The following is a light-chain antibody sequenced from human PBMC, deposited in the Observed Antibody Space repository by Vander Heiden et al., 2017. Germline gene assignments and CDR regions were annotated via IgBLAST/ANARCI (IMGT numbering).Light chain of an antibody. CDR2: KDD. Sequence: SYELTQPPSVSVSPGQTARITCSGDALANQYAYWSQQKPGQAPGLVIYKDDERPSGIPERVSGSSSETKVTSTISGVQAEDEADDYCQSADRNGTLVFGGGTKLTVL. J-gene: IGLJ3*02. V-gene: IGLV3-25*03. CDR1: ALANQY. CDR3: QSADRNGTLV.